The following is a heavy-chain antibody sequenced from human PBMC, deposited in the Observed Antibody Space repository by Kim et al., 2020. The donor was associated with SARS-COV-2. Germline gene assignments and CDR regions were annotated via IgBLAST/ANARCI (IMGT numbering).Heavy chain of an antibody. Sequence: SETLSLTCAVPGGAISDYYWSWIRQPPGKGLEWIGYFYYGGSTNYNPSLKSRVTMSVDTSKIRFSLKLTSVIAADTAVYFCARTARPHDFWSGRRFDPWG. CDR2: FYYGGST. D-gene: IGHD3-3*01. V-gene: IGHV4-59*01. J-gene: IGHJ5*02. CDR3: ARTARPHDFWSGRRFDP. CDR1: GGAISDYY.